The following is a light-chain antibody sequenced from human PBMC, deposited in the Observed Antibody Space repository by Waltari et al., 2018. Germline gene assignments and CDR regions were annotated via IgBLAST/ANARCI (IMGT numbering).Light chain of an antibody. CDR2: RAS. CDR3: QQYNTCPPGT. J-gene: IGKJ2*02. Sequence: EIVMTQSPAALSVSPGERATLSCSASQRISDNLAWYQHKTGQPPKLLISRASTRATGVPARFSGSGSGTEFTLTISSRQSEDAAIYFCQQYNTCPPGTFGQGTKLEIK. V-gene: IGKV3-15*01. CDR1: QRISDN.